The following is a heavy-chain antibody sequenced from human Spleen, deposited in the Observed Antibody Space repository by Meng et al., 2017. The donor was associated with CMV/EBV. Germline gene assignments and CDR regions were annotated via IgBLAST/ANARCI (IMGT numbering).Heavy chain of an antibody. CDR1: GFTFSSYA. D-gene: IGHD2-8*01. CDR2: ISASGGST. J-gene: IGHJ4*02. CDR3: AKCVLMDYFEY. V-gene: IGHV3-23*01. Sequence: GESLKIPCAASGFTFSSYAMSWVRQAPGKGLEWVSAISASGGSTYYADSVKGRFTISRDNSKNTLYLQMNSLSAEDTAVYYCAKCVLMDYFEYWGQGTLVTVSS.